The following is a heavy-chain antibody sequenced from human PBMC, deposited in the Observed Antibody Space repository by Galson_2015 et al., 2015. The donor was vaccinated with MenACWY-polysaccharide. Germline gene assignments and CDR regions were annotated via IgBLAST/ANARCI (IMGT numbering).Heavy chain of an antibody. J-gene: IGHJ6*04. Sequence: SLRLSCAASGFTFSTYAMHWVRQAPGKGLEWVAVISYDGSNKYYADSVKGRFTVSRDNSKNTLYLQMNSLRAEDTAVYYCARTYCDRTNCYGMDVWGKATTVTVSA. CDR1: GFTFSTYA. CDR3: ARTYCDRTNCYGMDV. CDR2: ISYDGSNK. D-gene: IGHD2/OR15-2a*01. V-gene: IGHV3-30-3*01.